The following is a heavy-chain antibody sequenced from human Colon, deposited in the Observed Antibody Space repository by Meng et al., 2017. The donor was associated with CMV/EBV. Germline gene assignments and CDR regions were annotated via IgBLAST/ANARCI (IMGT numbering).Heavy chain of an antibody. J-gene: IGHJ6*02. V-gene: IGHV3-74*03. CDR1: EFTVTNDW. Sequence: SEFTVTNDWRHWVRLDQGKGLVEVSRINGDGSKTTYADCVKGRFTISRDNAKNTLYLRMNSLRAEDTAVYDCARLQAGSYYYYGMGVWGQGTTVTVSS. CDR2: INGDGSKT. D-gene: IGHD6-19*01. CDR3: ARLQAGSYYYYGMGV.